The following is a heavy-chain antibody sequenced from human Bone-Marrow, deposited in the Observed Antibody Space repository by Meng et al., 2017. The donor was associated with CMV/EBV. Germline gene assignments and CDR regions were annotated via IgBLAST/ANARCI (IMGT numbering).Heavy chain of an antibody. J-gene: IGHJ4*02. CDR3: AKRGLRGWYYFDY. Sequence: GGSLRLSCAASGFTFSSYAMSWVRQAPGKGLERVSTIGSSGGSTYYADCVKGRFTISRDNSKNTLYLQMNSLRAEDTAIYYCAKRGLRGWYYFDYWGQGKLVTVSS. D-gene: IGHD6-19*01. V-gene: IGHV3-23*01. CDR2: IGSSGGST. CDR1: GFTFSSYA.